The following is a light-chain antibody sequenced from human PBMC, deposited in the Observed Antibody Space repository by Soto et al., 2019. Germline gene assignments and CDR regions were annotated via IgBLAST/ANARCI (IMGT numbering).Light chain of an antibody. V-gene: IGKV1-8*01. CDR1: QGISSY. J-gene: IGKJ1*01. CDR3: QQYYSYPRK. Sequence: ALRMTQSPSSLSASTGDRVTITCRASQGISSYLAWYQQKPGKAPKLLIYAASTLQSGVPSRFSGSGSGTDFTLTISCLQSEDFATYYCQQYYSYPRKFGQGTKVEIK. CDR2: AAS.